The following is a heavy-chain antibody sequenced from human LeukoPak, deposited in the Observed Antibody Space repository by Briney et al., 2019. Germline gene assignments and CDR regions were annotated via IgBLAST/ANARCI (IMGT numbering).Heavy chain of an antibody. CDR1: GFTFSSYG. J-gene: IGHJ4*02. D-gene: IGHD1-26*01. CDR3: ARERSGSYAFDY. Sequence: GGSLRLSCAASGFTFSSYGMHWVRQAPGKGLEWVAFIRYDGSNKYYADSVKGRFTISRDNAKNSLYLQMNSLRAEDTAVYYCARERSGSYAFDYWGQGTLVTVSS. V-gene: IGHV3-30*02. CDR2: IRYDGSNK.